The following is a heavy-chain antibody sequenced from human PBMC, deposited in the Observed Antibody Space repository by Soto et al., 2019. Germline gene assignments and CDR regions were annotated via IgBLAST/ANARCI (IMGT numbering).Heavy chain of an antibody. V-gene: IGHV3-15*05. CDR3: STDEWE. CDR2: IKSKVHGETT. D-gene: IGHD1-26*01. CDR1: GFNFSNGW. Sequence: EVQLVESGGGLVKPGGSLRLSCAASGFNFSNGWMSWVRQAPGKGLEWVGRIKSKVHGETTAYAAHVKGRFTISRDDSKNTLYLQMHSLHAEDTAVYYCSTDEWEWGQGSLVTVFS. J-gene: IGHJ4*02.